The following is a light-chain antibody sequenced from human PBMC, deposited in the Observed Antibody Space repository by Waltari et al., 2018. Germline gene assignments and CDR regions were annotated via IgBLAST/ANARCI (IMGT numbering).Light chain of an antibody. V-gene: IGKV3-11*01. CDR1: QSVSSY. CDR3: QQRSNWPPSLT. J-gene: IGKJ4*01. CDR2: DAS. Sequence: EIVLTQSPATLSLSPGERATLSCRASQSVSSYLAWYQQKPGQAPRLLLYDASNRATGIPARFSCSGSATDFTLTISSREPEDFAVYYCQQRSNWPPSLTFGGGTKVEIK.